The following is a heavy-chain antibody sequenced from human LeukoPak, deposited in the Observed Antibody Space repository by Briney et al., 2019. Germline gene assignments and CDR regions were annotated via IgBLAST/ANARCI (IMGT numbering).Heavy chain of an antibody. CDR2: ISGSGHDT. D-gene: IGHD1-26*01. CDR3: AKDQVGVHYN. J-gene: IGHJ4*02. CDR1: GFTFSSYA. Sequence: GGSLRLSCAASGFTFSSYAMSWVRQAPGKGLEWVSAISGSGHDTYYADSVKGRFTISRDNSQNTLYLQMNSPRAEDTAVYYCAKDQVGVHYNWGQGTLVTVSS. V-gene: IGHV3-23*01.